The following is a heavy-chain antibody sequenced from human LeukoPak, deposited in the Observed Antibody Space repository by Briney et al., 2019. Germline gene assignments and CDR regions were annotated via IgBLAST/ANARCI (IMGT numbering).Heavy chain of an antibody. CDR1: GFTFSSYS. J-gene: IGHJ4*02. D-gene: IGHD1-26*01. Sequence: GGSLRLSCAASGFTFSSYSMNWVRQAPGKGLEWVSSISRSSSFIYYADSVKGRFTISRDNAKNSLYLQVNSLRVEDTAVYYCARERVTRGSGSYFHDHWGQGTLVTVSS. CDR3: ARERVTRGSGSYFHDH. V-gene: IGHV3-21*01. CDR2: ISRSSSFI.